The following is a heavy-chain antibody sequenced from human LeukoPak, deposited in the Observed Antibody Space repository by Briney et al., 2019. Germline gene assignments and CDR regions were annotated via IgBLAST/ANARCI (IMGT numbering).Heavy chain of an antibody. V-gene: IGHV3-13*04. CDR2: IGIAGDT. Sequence: GGSLRLSCAASGFTFTNYDMHWVRQVTGKGLEWVSAIGIAGDTYYPGSVRGRFTISRENAKNSLYLQMNSLRDGDTAVYYCARRGNYDSSFDYWGQGTLVTVSS. CDR3: ARRGNYDSSFDY. D-gene: IGHD3-22*01. CDR1: GFTFTNYD. J-gene: IGHJ4*02.